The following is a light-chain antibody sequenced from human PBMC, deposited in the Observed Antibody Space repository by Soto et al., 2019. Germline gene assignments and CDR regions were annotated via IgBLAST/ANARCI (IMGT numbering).Light chain of an antibody. CDR1: SSNIGSNT. Sequence: QSVLTQPPSASGTPGQRVTISCSGSSSNIGSNTVNWYQQLPGTAPKLLIYSNNQRPSGVPDQFSGSKSGTSASLAISGLQSEDEADYYCAAWDDSLNGPGYVFGTGTKVTVL. CDR3: AAWDDSLNGPGYV. J-gene: IGLJ1*01. CDR2: SNN. V-gene: IGLV1-44*01.